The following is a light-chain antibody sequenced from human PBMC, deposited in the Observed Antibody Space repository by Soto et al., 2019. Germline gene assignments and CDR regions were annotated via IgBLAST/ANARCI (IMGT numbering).Light chain of an antibody. CDR1: SSNIGAGYD. Sequence: QSVLTQPPSVSGAPGQRVTISCTGSSSNIGAGYDVHWYRHPPGTAPKLLIYNNNIRPPGVPDRFSGSKSGTSASLAITGLQAEDEADYYCQSYDSSLSGYVFGTGTKVTVL. CDR3: QSYDSSLSGYV. CDR2: NNN. J-gene: IGLJ1*01. V-gene: IGLV1-40*01.